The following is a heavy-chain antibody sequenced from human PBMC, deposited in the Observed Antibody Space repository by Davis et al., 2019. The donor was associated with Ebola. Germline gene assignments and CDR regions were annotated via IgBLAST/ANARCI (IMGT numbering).Heavy chain of an antibody. CDR1: GGSFSGYY. Sequence: PSETLSLTCAVYGGSFSGYYWSWIRQPPGKGLEWIGEINHSGSTNYNPSLKSRVTISVDTSKNQFSLKLSSVTAADTAVYYCARARIAVAGSDFDYWGQGTLVTVSS. V-gene: IGHV4-34*01. CDR3: ARARIAVAGSDFDY. D-gene: IGHD6-19*01. CDR2: INHSGST. J-gene: IGHJ4*02.